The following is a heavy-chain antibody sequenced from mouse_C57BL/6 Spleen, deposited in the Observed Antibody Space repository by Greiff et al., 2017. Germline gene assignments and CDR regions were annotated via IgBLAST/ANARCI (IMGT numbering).Heavy chain of an antibody. CDR1: GYTFTGYW. CDR3: ARWGPWYFDV. Sequence: QVQLKESGAELMKPGASVKLSCKATGYTFTGYWIEWVKQRPGHGLEWIGEILPGSGSTNYNAKFKGKATFTADTSSNTAYMQLSSLTTEDSAIYYCARWGPWYFDVWGTGTTVTVSS. V-gene: IGHV1-9*01. CDR2: ILPGSGST. J-gene: IGHJ1*03.